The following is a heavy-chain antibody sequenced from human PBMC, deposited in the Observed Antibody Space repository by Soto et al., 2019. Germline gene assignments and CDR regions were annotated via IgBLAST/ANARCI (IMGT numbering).Heavy chain of an antibody. D-gene: IGHD6-13*01. CDR3: ARARSTWTLYYFDS. V-gene: IGHV4-4*02. Sequence: QVQLQESDPGLVKPSGTLSLTCAVSGGSINSSYWWSWVRQPPGKGLEWIGEVYHSGDTNYTPSLQSRVTISVDKSRNKFSLKLSSVTAADTAVYYCARARSTWTLYYFDSWGQGTLVTVSS. CDR1: GGSINSSYW. J-gene: IGHJ4*02. CDR2: VYHSGDT.